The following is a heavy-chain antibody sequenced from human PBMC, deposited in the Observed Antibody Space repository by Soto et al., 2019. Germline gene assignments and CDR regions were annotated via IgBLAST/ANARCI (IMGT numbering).Heavy chain of an antibody. CDR1: GYTFTSYY. Sequence: ASVKVSCKASGYTFTSYYMHWVRQAPGQGLEWMGIINPSGGSTSYAQKFQGRVTMTRDTSTSTVYMELSSLRSEDTAVYCCARGHYDYVWGSYRSFDYWGQGTLVTVSS. D-gene: IGHD3-16*02. CDR3: ARGHYDYVWGSYRSFDY. J-gene: IGHJ4*02. V-gene: IGHV1-46*01. CDR2: INPSGGST.